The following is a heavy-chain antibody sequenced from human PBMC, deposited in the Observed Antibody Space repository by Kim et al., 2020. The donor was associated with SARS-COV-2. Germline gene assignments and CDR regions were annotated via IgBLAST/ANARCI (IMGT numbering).Heavy chain of an antibody. Sequence: ASVKVSCKASGYTFTSYYMHWVRQAPGQGLEWMGIINPSGGSTSYAQKFQGRVTMTRDTSTSTVYMELSSLRSEDTAVYYCARARFHDDILTCHYYGMDVWGQGTMVTVSS. J-gene: IGHJ6*02. CDR3: ARARFHDDILTCHYYGMDV. V-gene: IGHV1-46*01. D-gene: IGHD3-9*01. CDR1: GYTFTSYY. CDR2: INPSGGST.